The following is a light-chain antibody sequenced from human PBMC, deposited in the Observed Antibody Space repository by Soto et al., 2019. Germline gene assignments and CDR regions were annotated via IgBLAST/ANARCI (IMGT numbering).Light chain of an antibody. Sequence: EVLLTQSPATLSVSPGERATLSCRASQSVGSNLAWYQQKPGQAPRLLIYRASTRATGIPARFSGSGAGTEFTPTISSLQSEDFAVYSCQQYNNWPQTFGQGTKLEIK. V-gene: IGKV3-15*01. CDR2: RAS. CDR1: QSVGSN. CDR3: QQYNNWPQT. J-gene: IGKJ2*01.